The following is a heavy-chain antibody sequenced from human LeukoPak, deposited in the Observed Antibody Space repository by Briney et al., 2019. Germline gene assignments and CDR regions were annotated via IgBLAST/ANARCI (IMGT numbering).Heavy chain of an antibody. CDR2: ISYDGSNK. D-gene: IGHD3-10*01. V-gene: IGHV3-30-3*01. CDR1: GFTFSSYA. J-gene: IGHJ6*02. CDR3: ARAVVWFGELLDYYGMDV. Sequence: GGSLRLSCAASGFTFSSYAMHWVRQAPGKGLEWVAVISYDGSNKYYADSVKGRFTISRDNSENTLYLQMNSLRAEDTAVYYCARAVVWFGELLDYYGMDVWGQGTTVTVSS.